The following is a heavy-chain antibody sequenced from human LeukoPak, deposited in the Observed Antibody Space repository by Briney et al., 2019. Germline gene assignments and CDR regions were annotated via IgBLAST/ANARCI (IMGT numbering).Heavy chain of an antibody. CDR3: AKDLGKGDY. CDR2: IYSDGRT. Sequence: GGSLRLSCAASGFIVSSSYMGWVRQAPGKGLEWVSYIYSDGRTFYADSVKGRFTTSRDSSKNTLDFQMNSLRAEDTAVYYCAKDLGKGDYWGQGTLVTVSS. V-gene: IGHV3-53*01. D-gene: IGHD4-23*01. CDR1: GFIVSSSY. J-gene: IGHJ4*02.